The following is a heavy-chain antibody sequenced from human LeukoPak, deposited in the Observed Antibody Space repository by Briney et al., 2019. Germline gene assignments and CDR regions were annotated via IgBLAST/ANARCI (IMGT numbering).Heavy chain of an antibody. J-gene: IGHJ4*02. D-gene: IGHD3-10*01. CDR3: ARDLGGAINFGY. Sequence: GGSLRLSCAASGFTFTSYYMHWVRQAPGQGLEWMGIINPSGGSTNYAQKFQGRVTMTRDTSTSTVYMELSSLRSEDTAVYYCARDLGGAINFGYWGQGTLVTVSS. CDR2: INPSGGST. V-gene: IGHV1-46*01. CDR1: GFTFTSYY.